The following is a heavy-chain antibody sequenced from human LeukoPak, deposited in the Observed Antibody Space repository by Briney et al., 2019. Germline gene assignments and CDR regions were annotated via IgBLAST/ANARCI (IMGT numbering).Heavy chain of an antibody. D-gene: IGHD3-3*01. CDR3: AREVWSGYYDYFDY. CDR2: IIPIFGTA. V-gene: IGHV1-69*05. J-gene: IGHJ4*02. CDR1: GGTFSSYA. Sequence: SVKVSCKASGGTFSSYAISWVRQAPGQGLEWMGRIIPIFGTANYAQKFQGRVTTTTDESTSTAYMELSSLRSEDTAVYYCAREVWSGYYDYFDYWGQGTLVTVSS.